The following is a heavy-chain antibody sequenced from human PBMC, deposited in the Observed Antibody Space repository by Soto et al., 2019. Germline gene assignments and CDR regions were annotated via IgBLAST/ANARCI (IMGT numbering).Heavy chain of an antibody. D-gene: IGHD6-13*01. CDR2: ISGSGSST. Sequence: EVQLLESGGGLVQPGGSLRLSCAASGFTFNSYAMSWVRQAPGKGLEWVSSISGSGSSTYYADSVKGRFTISRDNSKNTLYLQLNTLRAEDTAVYYCAKDQPGVAARFDYWGQGTLVTVSS. CDR3: AKDQPGVAARFDY. CDR1: GFTFNSYA. J-gene: IGHJ4*02. V-gene: IGHV3-23*01.